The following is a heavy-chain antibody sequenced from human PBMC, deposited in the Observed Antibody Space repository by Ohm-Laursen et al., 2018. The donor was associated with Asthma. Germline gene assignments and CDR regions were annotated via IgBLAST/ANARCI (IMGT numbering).Heavy chain of an antibody. CDR1: GYTFSRYS. CDR3: ARIGPEWELPGREYSLHH. CDR2: ISTASSFI. D-gene: IGHD1-26*01. J-gene: IGHJ1*01. Sequence: SLRLSCTAFGYTFSRYSIHWVRQIPGKGLEWVASISTASSFIYYADSVRGRFTTSRDNARNSVYLQMNSLRAKDTALYYCARIGPEWELPGREYSLHHWGEGTLVTVSS. V-gene: IGHV3-21*01.